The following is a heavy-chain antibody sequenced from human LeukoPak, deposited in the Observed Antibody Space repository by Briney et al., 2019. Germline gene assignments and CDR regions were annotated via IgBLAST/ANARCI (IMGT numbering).Heavy chain of an antibody. V-gene: IGHV4-59*08. CDR3: ARAKIAVAGEFDY. Sequence: SETLSLTCTVSGDSISNYYWSWIRQPPGKGLEWIGYIYYSGSTNQNPSLKSRVTISVDTSKNQFSLKLSSVTTADTAVYYCARAKIAVAGEFDYWGQGTLVTVS. D-gene: IGHD6-19*01. CDR2: IYYSGST. CDR1: GDSISNYY. J-gene: IGHJ4*02.